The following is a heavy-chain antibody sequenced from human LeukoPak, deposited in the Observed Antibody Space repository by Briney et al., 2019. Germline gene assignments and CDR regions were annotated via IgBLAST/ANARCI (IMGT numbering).Heavy chain of an antibody. V-gene: IGHV1-8*01. CDR1: GYTFTSYD. CDR2: MNPNSGNT. CDR3: ARGIIYSSWMDV. Sequence: ASVKLSCKASGYTFTSYDINWVRQATGQGLEWMGWMNPNSGNTGNAQKFQGRVTMTRNTSISTAYMELSSLRSEDTAVYYCARGIIYSSWMDVWGQGTTVTVSS. J-gene: IGHJ6*02. D-gene: IGHD6-6*01.